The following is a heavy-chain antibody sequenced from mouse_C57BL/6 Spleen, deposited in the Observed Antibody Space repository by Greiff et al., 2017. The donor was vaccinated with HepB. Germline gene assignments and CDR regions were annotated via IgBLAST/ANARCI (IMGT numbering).Heavy chain of an antibody. J-gene: IGHJ2*01. CDR1: GYTFTSYW. CDR3: ARSDGGPRGFDY. D-gene: IGHD3-3*01. CDR2: IDPSDSYT. Sequence: QVQLQQPGAELVMPGASVKLSCKASGYTFTSYWMHWVKQRPGQGLEWIGEIDPSDSYTNYNQKFKGKSTLTVDKSSSTAYMQLSSLTSEDSAVYYCARSDGGPRGFDYWGQGTTLTVSS. V-gene: IGHV1-69*01.